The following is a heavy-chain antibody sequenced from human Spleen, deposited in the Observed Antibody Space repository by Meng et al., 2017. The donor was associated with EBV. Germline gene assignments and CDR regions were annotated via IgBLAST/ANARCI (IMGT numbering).Heavy chain of an antibody. CDR2: ITSDGSGT. CDR1: GFTFSNYW. CDR3: ASEPPSLYLRAY. Sequence: EVCLVGSGGGLVQPGGSLRLSCAASGFTFSNYWMHWVRQAPGKGLVWVSFITSDGSGTNYADSVKGRFTISRDNAKNMLYLQMNSLRDEDTAVYYCASEPPSLYLRAYWGQGTLVTVSS. J-gene: IGHJ4*02. D-gene: IGHD2-15*01. V-gene: IGHV3-74*01.